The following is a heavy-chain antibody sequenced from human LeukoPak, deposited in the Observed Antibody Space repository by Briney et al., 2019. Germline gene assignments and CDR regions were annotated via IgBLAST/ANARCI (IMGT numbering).Heavy chain of an antibody. J-gene: IGHJ1*01. Sequence: GGSLRLSCEGSAFIFSGHWMNWVRQTPGKGLEWVASIKEDGSERQYVDSVKGRFSTSRDNTKGSLFLQLNSLRAEDTAVYYCARDSSEFRSLIPHWGQGTLVTVSS. V-gene: IGHV3-7*03. CDR2: IKEDGSER. CDR3: ARDSSEFRSLIPH. D-gene: IGHD2-21*01. CDR1: AFIFSGHW.